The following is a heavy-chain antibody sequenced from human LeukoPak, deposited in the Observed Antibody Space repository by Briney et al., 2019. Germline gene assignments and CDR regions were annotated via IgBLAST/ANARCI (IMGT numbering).Heavy chain of an antibody. CDR1: GFTVATNY. V-gene: IGHV3-53*01. D-gene: IGHD1-14*01. CDR3: ARTGDHFHWYLDL. Sequence: SGGSLRLSCTASGFTVATNYMNWVRQPPGKGLEWVSILYSGADTYYADSVKGRFVVSRDSSKNMLFLHMNALRPEDTAVYYCARTGDHFHWYLDLWGRGTLVTVSS. J-gene: IGHJ2*01. CDR2: LYSGADT.